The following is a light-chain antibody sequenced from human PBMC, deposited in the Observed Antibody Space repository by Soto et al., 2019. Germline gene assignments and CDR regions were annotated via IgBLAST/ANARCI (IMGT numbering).Light chain of an antibody. CDR3: SSYTTIGTVV. Sequence: QSALTQPASVSGSPGQSITISCTGTSSDVGANDYVSWYQQYPGKVPKLMIFDVRNRPSGVSNRFSGSKSGNTASLTISGLQADDEADYYCSSYTTIGTVVFGGGTKLTVL. CDR2: DVR. CDR1: SSDVGANDY. J-gene: IGLJ3*02. V-gene: IGLV2-14*01.